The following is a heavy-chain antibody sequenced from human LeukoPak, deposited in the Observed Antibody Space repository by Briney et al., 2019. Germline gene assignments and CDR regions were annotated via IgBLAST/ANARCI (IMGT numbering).Heavy chain of an antibody. Sequence: GGSLRLSCAASGFTFSSYAMSWVRQAPGKGLEWVSAISGSGGSTCYADSAKGRFTISRDNSKNTLYLQMNSLRAEDTAVYYCAKVSGGGSPVGYFQHWGQGTLVTVSS. J-gene: IGHJ1*01. CDR1: GFTFSSYA. V-gene: IGHV3-23*01. CDR3: AKVSGGGSPVGYFQH. D-gene: IGHD2-15*01. CDR2: ISGSGGST.